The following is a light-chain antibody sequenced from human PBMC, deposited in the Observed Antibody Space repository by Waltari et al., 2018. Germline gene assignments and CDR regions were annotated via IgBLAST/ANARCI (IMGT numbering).Light chain of an antibody. CDR2: KAS. Sequence: DIQMTQSPYTLSASVGDRVTITCRASQSISSWLAWYQQKVGRAPKLLIYKASNLEDGVPSRFSGSGSGTDFTLTISSLQPDDFASYYCQQYKSFPWTFGQGTKVEI. CDR3: QQYKSFPWT. CDR1: QSISSW. J-gene: IGKJ1*01. V-gene: IGKV1-5*03.